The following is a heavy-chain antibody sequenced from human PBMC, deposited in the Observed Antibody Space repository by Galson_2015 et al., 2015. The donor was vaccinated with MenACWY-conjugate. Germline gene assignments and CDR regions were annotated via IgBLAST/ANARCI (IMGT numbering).Heavy chain of an antibody. CDR2: ISGKNGNA. J-gene: IGHJ1*01. Sequence: SVKVSCKASGYTFRNYGFTWVRQAPGQGLEWMGRISGKNGNAIYAQKFQDRFIMTTDASTNTAYMELGCLRSDDTATYYCASHVFGNIAYDCGQGTLVTVSS. CDR3: ASHVFGNIAYD. CDR1: GYTFRNYG. V-gene: IGHV1-18*01. D-gene: IGHD2/OR15-2a*01.